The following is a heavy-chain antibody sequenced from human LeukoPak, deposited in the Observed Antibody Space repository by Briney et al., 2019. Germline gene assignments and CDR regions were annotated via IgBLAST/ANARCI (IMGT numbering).Heavy chain of an antibody. J-gene: IGHJ5*02. CDR2: VFTSGST. CDR1: GASISSYSC. Sequence: SETLSLTCAVSGASISSYSCWSWIRQPAGKGLEWIGRVFTSGSTDYNPSLKSRVTMSLDTSKNQFSLKLRSVTAADTAVYYCVGDGTGFDPWGQGTLVTVSS. V-gene: IGHV4-4*07. CDR3: VGDGTGFDP.